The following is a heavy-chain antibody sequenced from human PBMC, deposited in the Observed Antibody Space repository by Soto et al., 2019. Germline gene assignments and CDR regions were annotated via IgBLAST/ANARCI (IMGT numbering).Heavy chain of an antibody. CDR1: GGSFSGYY. CDR2: INHSGST. J-gene: IGHJ5*02. CDR3: ARGSPDNWFDP. Sequence: TLSLTCAVYGGSFSGYYGGWIRQPPGKGLEWIGEINHSGSTNYNPSLKSRVTISVDTSKNQFSLKLSSVTAADTAVYYCARGSPDNWFDPWGQGTLVTVSS. V-gene: IGHV4-34*01.